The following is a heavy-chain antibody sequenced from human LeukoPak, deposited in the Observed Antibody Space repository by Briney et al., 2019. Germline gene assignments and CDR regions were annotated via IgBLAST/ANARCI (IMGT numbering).Heavy chain of an antibody. CDR3: AKTGDFSSAFEY. Sequence: NPGESLKISCKGSGYTFTSYWIGWVRQMPGKGLEWMGIIYPGDSDTRYSASFQGQVTISADKSISTAYLQWNRLKASDTAIYYCAKTGDFSSAFEYWGQGTVVTVSS. CDR1: GYTFTSYW. V-gene: IGHV5-51*01. D-gene: IGHD6-6*01. CDR2: IYPGDSDT. J-gene: IGHJ4*02.